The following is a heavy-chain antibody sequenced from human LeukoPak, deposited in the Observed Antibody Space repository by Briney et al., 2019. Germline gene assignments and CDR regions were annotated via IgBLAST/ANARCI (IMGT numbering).Heavy chain of an antibody. D-gene: IGHD1-14*01. J-gene: IGHJ4*02. CDR3: ARCDRTRAIDY. CDR2: IYYSGST. Sequence: SETLSLTCTVSGGPISSYYWSWIRQPPGKGPEWIGYIYYSGSTNYNPSLKSRVTISVDTSKNQFSLKLSSVTAADTAVYYCARCDRTRAIDYWGQGTLVTVSS. V-gene: IGHV4-59*08. CDR1: GGPISSYY.